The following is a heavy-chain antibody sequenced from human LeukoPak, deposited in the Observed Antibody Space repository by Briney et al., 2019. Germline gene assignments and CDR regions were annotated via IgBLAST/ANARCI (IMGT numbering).Heavy chain of an antibody. J-gene: IGHJ3*02. CDR3: AKDLGAGMEMGDAFDI. CDR1: GFSFSTTW. D-gene: IGHD1-1*01. CDR2: IKYDGSEK. V-gene: IGHV3-7*03. Sequence: GGSLRLSCAASGFSFSTTWMTWVRQAPGKGLEWVANIKYDGSEKYYADSLKGRFTLSRDNARNSLYLQMNSLRAEDTALYYCAKDLGAGMEMGDAFDIWGQGTMVTVSS.